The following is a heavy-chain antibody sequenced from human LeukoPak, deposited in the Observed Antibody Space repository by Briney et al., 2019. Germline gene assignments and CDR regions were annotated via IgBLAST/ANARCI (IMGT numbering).Heavy chain of an antibody. Sequence: GGSLRLSCAASGFTFSSYDMHWVRQATGKGLEWVSAIGTAGDTYYPGSVKGRFTISRENAKNSLYLQMNSLRAGDTAVYYCARAPRDTAMVQYYYYAMDVWGQGTTVTVSS. V-gene: IGHV3-13*01. D-gene: IGHD5-18*01. J-gene: IGHJ6*02. CDR2: IGTAGDT. CDR3: ARAPRDTAMVQYYYYAMDV. CDR1: GFTFSSYD.